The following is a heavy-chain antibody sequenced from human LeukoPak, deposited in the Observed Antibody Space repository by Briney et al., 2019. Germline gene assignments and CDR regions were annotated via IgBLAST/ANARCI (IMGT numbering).Heavy chain of an antibody. Sequence: PSETLSLTCTVSGGSISSSSYYWGWIRQPPGKGLEWIGYIYYSGSTNYNPSLKSRVTISVDTSKNQFSLKLSSVTAADTAVYYCAREGIAVAPRWGQGTLVTVSS. CDR3: AREGIAVAPR. V-gene: IGHV4-61*01. CDR2: IYYSGST. D-gene: IGHD6-19*01. CDR1: GGSISSSSYY. J-gene: IGHJ4*02.